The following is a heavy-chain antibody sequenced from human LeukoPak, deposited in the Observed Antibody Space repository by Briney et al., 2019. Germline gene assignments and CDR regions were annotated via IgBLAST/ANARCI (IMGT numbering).Heavy chain of an antibody. J-gene: IGHJ2*01. CDR1: GYTFISYG. CDR2: ISGYNGNT. V-gene: IGHV1-18*01. D-gene: IGHD2-21*02. CDR3: ARGLGVVTAQSEQPKPRYFDL. Sequence: ASVKVSCKASGYTFISYGISWVRQAPGQGLEWMGRISGYNGNTNYAQNLQGRVTMTTDTSTSTAYMELRSLRSDDTAVYYCARGLGVVTAQSEQPKPRYFDLWGRGTQVTVSS.